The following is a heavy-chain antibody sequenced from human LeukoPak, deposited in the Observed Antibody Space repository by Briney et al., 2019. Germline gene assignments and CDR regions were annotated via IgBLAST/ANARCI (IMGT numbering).Heavy chain of an antibody. CDR3: ARGPSSYYYGSGSYYNPKYYYYGMDV. J-gene: IGHJ6*02. CDR2: INHSGST. D-gene: IGHD3-10*01. V-gene: IGHV4-34*01. Sequence: SETLSLTCAVYGGSFSGYYWSWIRQPPGKGLEWIGEINHSGSTNYNPSLKSRVTISVDTSKNQFSLKLSSVTAADTAVYYCARGPSSYYYGSGSYYNPKYYYYGMDVWGQGTTVTVS. CDR1: GGSFSGYY.